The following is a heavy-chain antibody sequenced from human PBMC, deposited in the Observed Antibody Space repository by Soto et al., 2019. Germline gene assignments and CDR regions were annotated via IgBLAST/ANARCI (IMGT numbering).Heavy chain of an antibody. CDR1: GGSFSGYY. D-gene: IGHD2-15*01. Sequence: SETLSLTCAVYGGSFSGYYWSWIRQPPGKGLEWIGEINHSGSTNYNPSLKSRVTISVDTSKNQFSLKLSSVTAADTAVYYCARGPIRLVVVAPLPCFDLWCPGTLVTV. CDR2: INHSGST. V-gene: IGHV4-34*01. CDR3: ARGPIRLVVVAPLPCFDL. J-gene: IGHJ5*02.